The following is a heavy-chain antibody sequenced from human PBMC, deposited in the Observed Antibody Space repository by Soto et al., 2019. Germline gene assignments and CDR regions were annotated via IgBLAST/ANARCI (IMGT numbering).Heavy chain of an antibody. J-gene: IGHJ3*02. D-gene: IGHD3-3*01. CDR1: GGSISDYY. CDR3: ARLRFLEWLLFSGPFYAFDI. CDR2: IYYTGST. Sequence: SETLSLTCTVSGGSISDYYWSWIRQPPGKGLEWIGYIYYTGSTKYNPSLKSRVTISLDTSKNQFSLKLSSVTAADTAVYYCARLRFLEWLLFSGPFYAFDIWGQGTMVTVSS. V-gene: IGHV4-59*08.